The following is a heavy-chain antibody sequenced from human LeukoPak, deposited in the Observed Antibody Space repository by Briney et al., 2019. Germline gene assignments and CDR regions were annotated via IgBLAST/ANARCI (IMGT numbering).Heavy chain of an antibody. CDR1: GFTFSSYG. CDR2: IRYDGSNK. CDR3: AKDLERFGGLLQFDY. D-gene: IGHD3-10*01. V-gene: IGHV3-30*02. Sequence: GGSLRLSCAASGFTFSSYGMHWARQAPGKGLEWVAFIRYDGSNKYYADSVKGRFTISRDNSKNTLYLQMNSLRAEDTAVYYCAKDLERFGGLLQFDYWGQGTLVTVSS. J-gene: IGHJ4*02.